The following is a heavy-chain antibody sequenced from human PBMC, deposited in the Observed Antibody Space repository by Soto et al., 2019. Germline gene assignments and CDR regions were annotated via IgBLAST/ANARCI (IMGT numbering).Heavy chain of an antibody. CDR3: AAGEYYDFWSGFSPAYYYGMDV. V-gene: IGHV1-18*01. Sequence: AASVKVSCKASGYTFTSYGISWVRQAPGQGLEWMGWISAYNGNTNYAQKLQGRVTMTTDTSTTTAYMDLRSLRSEDTAVYYCAAGEYYDFWSGFSPAYYYGMDVWGQGTTVTVSS. CDR2: ISAYNGNT. D-gene: IGHD3-3*01. CDR1: GYTFTSYG. J-gene: IGHJ6*02.